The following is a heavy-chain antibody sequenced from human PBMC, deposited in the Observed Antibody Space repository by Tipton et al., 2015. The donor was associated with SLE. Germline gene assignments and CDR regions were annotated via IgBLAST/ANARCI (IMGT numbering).Heavy chain of an antibody. D-gene: IGHD6-6*01. CDR1: GGSISTYY. CDR3: ARRGSSFREGFDN. CDR2: IYYTGST. J-gene: IGHJ4*02. Sequence: LRLSCTVSGGSISTYYWNWIRQPPGKGLEWIGFIYYTGSTNYNPSLKSRVTISVDTSKNQFSLRLNSVTAADTAVYYCARRGSSFREGFDNWGQGTLVTVSS. V-gene: IGHV4-59*12.